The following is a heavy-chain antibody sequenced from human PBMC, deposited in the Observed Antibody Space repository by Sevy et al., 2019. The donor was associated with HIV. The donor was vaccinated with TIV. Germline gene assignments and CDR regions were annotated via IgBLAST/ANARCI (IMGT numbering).Heavy chain of an antibody. J-gene: IGHJ4*02. V-gene: IGHV3-21*01. CDR2: IRSSSNDI. D-gene: IGHD2-21*02. Sequence: GGSLRLSCTAPGFIFSNYNMNWVRQAPGKGLEWVSYIRSSSNDIYYADSVKGRFTISRDNAKNSLYLQMNSLRAEDTAVYYCARKMELLVPDYWGQRTLVTVSS. CDR3: ARKMELLVPDY. CDR1: GFIFSNYN.